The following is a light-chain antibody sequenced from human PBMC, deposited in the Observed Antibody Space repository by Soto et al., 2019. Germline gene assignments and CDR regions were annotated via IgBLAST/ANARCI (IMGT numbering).Light chain of an antibody. J-gene: IGLJ1*01. CDR3: SSYTSSRAYV. CDR2: EVS. CDR1: TSFVGTYNY. Sequence: QSVLTQPASVSGSAGQSITISCTGTTSFVGTYNYVSWYQQQSGKAPKLMIHEVSNRPSGVSNRFSGSKSGNTASLTISGLQAEDEADYYCSSYTSSRAYVFGIGTKVTVL. V-gene: IGLV2-14*01.